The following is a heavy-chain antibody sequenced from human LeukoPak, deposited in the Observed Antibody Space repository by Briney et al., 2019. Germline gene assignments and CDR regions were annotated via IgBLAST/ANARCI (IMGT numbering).Heavy chain of an antibody. D-gene: IGHD2-21*01. CDR1: GFTFSIYA. J-gene: IGHJ4*02. CDR3: ARDPDILLGVNFDY. V-gene: IGHV3-23*01. Sequence: GGSLRLSCAASGFTFSIYAMSWVRQAPGKGLEWVSAISGSGDSTYYADSVKGRFTISRDNSKKTLYLQMHSLRAEDTAVYYCARDPDILLGVNFDYWGQGALVIVSS. CDR2: ISGSGDST.